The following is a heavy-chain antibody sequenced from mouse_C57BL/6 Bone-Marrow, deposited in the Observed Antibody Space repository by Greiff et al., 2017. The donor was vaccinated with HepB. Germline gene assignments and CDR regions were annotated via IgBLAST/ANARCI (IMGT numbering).Heavy chain of an antibody. CDR3: ARGLGFDY. D-gene: IGHD3-3*01. Sequence: VQLQQSGAELVRPGASVKLSCKASGYTFTDYYINWVKQRPGQGLEWIARIYPGSGNTYYNEKFKGKATLTAEKSSSTAYMQLSSLTSEDSAVYFCARGLGFDYWGQGTTLTVSS. V-gene: IGHV1-76*01. J-gene: IGHJ2*01. CDR1: GYTFTDYY. CDR2: IYPGSGNT.